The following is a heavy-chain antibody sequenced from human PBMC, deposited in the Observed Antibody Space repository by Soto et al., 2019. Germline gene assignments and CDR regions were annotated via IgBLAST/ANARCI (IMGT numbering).Heavy chain of an antibody. Sequence: PGGSLRLSCAASGFTFTASSLHWVRQAPGKGPEWVAILSYDGSRQYYADSVKGRFTLSRDISKSTLYLQMNSLRNEDTAVYYCVRYDWGSPVYWGQGTLVTVSS. CDR3: VRYDWGSPVY. V-gene: IGHV3-30-3*01. CDR1: GFTFTASS. J-gene: IGHJ4*02. CDR2: LSYDGSRQ. D-gene: IGHD7-27*01.